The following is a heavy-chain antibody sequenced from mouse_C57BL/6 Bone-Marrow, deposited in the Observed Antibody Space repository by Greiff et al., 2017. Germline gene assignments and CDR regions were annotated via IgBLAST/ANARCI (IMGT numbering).Heavy chain of an antibody. CDR1: GYSFPGYY. Sequence: EVKLVESGPELVKPGASVKISCKASGYSFPGYYMNWVKQSPEKSLEWIGEINPSTGGTTYTQMFKAKATLTVDKSSSTAYKHLKSLTSEDSEVYDCASYYARWYFDVWGTGTTVTVSS. V-gene: IGHV1-42*01. J-gene: IGHJ1*03. D-gene: IGHD1-1*02. CDR3: ASYYARWYFDV. CDR2: INPSTGGT.